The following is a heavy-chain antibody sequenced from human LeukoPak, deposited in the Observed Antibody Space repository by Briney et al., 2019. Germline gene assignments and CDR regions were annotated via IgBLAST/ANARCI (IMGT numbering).Heavy chain of an antibody. V-gene: IGHV3-33*01. Sequence: GGSLRLSCAASGFTFSSYGMHWVRQAPGKGLEWVAVIWYDGSNKYYADSVKGRFTISRDDSKNTIYLQMNSLRAEDTAVYYCARGGVNYWNPRYWGQGTLVTVSS. CDR1: GFTFSSYG. J-gene: IGHJ4*02. CDR3: ARGGVNYWNPRY. CDR2: IWYDGSNK. D-gene: IGHD1-1*01.